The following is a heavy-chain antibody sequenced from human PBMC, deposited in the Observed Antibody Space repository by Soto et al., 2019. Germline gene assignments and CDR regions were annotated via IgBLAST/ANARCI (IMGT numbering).Heavy chain of an antibody. Sequence: EVQLVESGGGLVQPGGSLRLSCAASGFTVSSNYMSWVRQAPGKGLEWVSVIYSGGSTYYADSLKGRFTISRDNSKNTLSLQMNSLRAEDTAVYYCARVPAAGIFYYWGQGTLVTVSS. CDR2: IYSGGST. D-gene: IGHD6-13*01. CDR1: GFTVSSNY. CDR3: ARVPAAGIFYY. V-gene: IGHV3-66*01. J-gene: IGHJ4*02.